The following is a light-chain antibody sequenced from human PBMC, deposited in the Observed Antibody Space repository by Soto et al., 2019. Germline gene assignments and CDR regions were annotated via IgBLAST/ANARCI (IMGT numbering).Light chain of an antibody. Sequence: QLVLTQPASVSGSPGESITISCTGTSSDVGGYNSVSWHQQHPGKAPKLLVYDVNNRPSGVSNRFSGSKSGNTASLTISGLQAEDEADYYCASYTSRSTLAFGGGTKVTVL. J-gene: IGLJ2*01. CDR1: SSDVGGYNS. CDR3: ASYTSRSTLA. V-gene: IGLV2-14*03. CDR2: DVN.